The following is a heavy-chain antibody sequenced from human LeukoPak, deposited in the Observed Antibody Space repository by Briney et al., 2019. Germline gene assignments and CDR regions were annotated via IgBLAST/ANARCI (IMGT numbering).Heavy chain of an antibody. CDR3: AKTQGYYDY. D-gene: IGHD3-22*01. Sequence: GGSLRLSCAASGFTFSSYAMSWVRQAPGKGLEWVSGVGVDGTRYYVDSVKGRFTVSRDTAKNTLYLQMSSLRVEDTAIYYRAKTQGYYDYWGQGTLVTVSS. J-gene: IGHJ4*02. CDR2: VGVDGTR. CDR1: GFTFSSYA. V-gene: IGHV3-23*01.